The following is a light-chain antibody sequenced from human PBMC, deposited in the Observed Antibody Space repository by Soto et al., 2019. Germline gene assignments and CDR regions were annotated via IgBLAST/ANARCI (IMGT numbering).Light chain of an antibody. CDR2: DAS. CDR3: QQRSNWPPT. V-gene: IGKV3-11*01. J-gene: IGKJ1*01. Sequence: EIVLTQSPVTLSLSPGERATLSCRASQSISSYLAWYQQKPGQAPRLLIYDASNRATGIPARFSGSGSGTDFTLTISSLEPEDFAVYYCQQRSNWPPTFGQGTRV. CDR1: QSISSY.